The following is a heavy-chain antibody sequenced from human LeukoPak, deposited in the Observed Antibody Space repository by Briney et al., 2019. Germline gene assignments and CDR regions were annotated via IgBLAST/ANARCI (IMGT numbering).Heavy chain of an antibody. CDR1: GYTFTGYY. V-gene: IGHV1-2*06. CDR2: INPNSGGT. Sequence: ASVKVSCKASGYTFTGYYMHWVRQAPGQGLEWMGRINPNSGGTNYAQKYQGRVTMTRDTSISTAYMELSRLRSDDTAVYYCASLPKSFQGVDYWGQGTLVTVSS. D-gene: IGHD2-8*01. CDR3: ASLPKSFQGVDY. J-gene: IGHJ4*02.